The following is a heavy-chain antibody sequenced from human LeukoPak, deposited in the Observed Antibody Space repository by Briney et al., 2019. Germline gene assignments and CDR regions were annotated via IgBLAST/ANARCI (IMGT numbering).Heavy chain of an antibody. CDR3: ASRSINWYRGNNWFDP. CDR1: GYTFTSYA. D-gene: IGHD6-13*01. CDR2: INAGNGNT. V-gene: IGHV1-3*01. Sequence: GASVKVSCKASGYTFTSYAMHWVRQAPGQRLEWMGWINAGNGNTKYSQKFQGRITITRDTSASTAYMELSSLRSEDTAVYYCASRSINWYRGNNWFDPWGQGTLVTVSS. J-gene: IGHJ5*02.